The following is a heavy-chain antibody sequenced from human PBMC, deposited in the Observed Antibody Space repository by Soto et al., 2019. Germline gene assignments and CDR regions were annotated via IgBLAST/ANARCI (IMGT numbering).Heavy chain of an antibody. CDR1: GFTFSSYS. V-gene: IGHV3-48*01. D-gene: IGHD5-12*01. J-gene: IGHJ4*02. Sequence: GGSLRLSCAASGFTFSSYSMNWVRQAPGKGLEWVSYISSSSSTIYYADSVKGRFTISRDNAKNSLYLQMNSLRAEDTAVYYCASQSSEWLLFASWGQGTLVTSPQ. CDR2: ISSSSSTI. CDR3: ASQSSEWLLFAS.